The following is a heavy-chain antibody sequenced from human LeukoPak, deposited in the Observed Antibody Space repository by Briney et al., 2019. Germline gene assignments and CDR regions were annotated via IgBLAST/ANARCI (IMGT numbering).Heavy chain of an antibody. CDR1: GYTFTGYY. Sequence: ASVEVSCKASGYTFTGYYMHWVRQAPGQGLEWMGWINPNSGGTNYAQKFQGRVTMTRDTSISTAYMELSRLRSDDTAVYYCATDSSSWFWYFDYWGQGTLVTVSS. CDR3: ATDSSSWFWYFDY. J-gene: IGHJ4*02. V-gene: IGHV1-2*02. D-gene: IGHD6-13*01. CDR2: INPNSGGT.